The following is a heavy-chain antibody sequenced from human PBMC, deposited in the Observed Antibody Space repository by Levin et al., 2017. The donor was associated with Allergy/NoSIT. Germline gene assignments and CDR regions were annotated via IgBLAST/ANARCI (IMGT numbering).Heavy chain of an antibody. V-gene: IGHV3-23*01. D-gene: IGHD3-10*01. J-gene: IGHJ6*02. CDR1: GFTLSSYS. CDR2: FSGSGGRT. CDR3: AKVYTPNLVRGLMDG. Sequence: RSGGSLRLSCAASGFTLSSYSMSWVRQAPGKGLEWVSTFSGSGGRTFYADSVKGRFTVSRDNSKNTLDLQMNSLRAEDTARYYCAKVYTPNLVRGLMDGWGQGTTVTVSS.